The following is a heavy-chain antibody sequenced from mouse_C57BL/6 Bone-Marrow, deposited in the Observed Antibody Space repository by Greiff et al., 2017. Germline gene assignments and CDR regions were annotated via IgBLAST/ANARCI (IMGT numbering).Heavy chain of an antibody. V-gene: IGHV1-66*01. CDR3: AREEDGSSLFDY. CDR2: IYPGSGNT. CDR1: GYSFTSYY. D-gene: IGHD1-1*01. Sequence: VQLQQSGPELVKPGASVKISCKASGYSFTSYYIHWVKQRPGQGLEWIGWIYPGSGNTKYNEKFKGKATLTADTSSSTAYMQLSSLTSEDSAVYYCAREEDGSSLFDYWGQGTTRTVSS. J-gene: IGHJ2*01.